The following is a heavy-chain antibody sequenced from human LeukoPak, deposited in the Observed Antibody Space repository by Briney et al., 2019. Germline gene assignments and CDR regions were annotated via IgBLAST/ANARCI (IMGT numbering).Heavy chain of an antibody. J-gene: IGHJ5*02. CDR3: ARGGDIVVVPAATNWFDP. D-gene: IGHD2-2*01. CDR2: INHSGGT. CDR1: GGSFSGYY. V-gene: IGHV4-34*01. Sequence: SETLSLTCAVYGGSFSGYYWSWIRQPPGKGLEWIGEINHSGGTNYNPSLKSRATISVDTSKNQFSLKLSSVTAADTAVYYCARGGDIVVVPAATNWFDPWGQGTLVTVSS.